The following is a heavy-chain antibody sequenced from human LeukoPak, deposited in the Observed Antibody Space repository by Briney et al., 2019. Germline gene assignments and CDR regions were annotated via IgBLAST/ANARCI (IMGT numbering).Heavy chain of an antibody. V-gene: IGHV3-23*01. Sequence: PGGSLRLSCAASGFTFSSYAMSWVRQAPGKGLEWVSAISGSGGSTYYADSVKGRFTISRDNSKNTLYLQMNSLRAEDTAVYYCAKVFGSGYRTTYFDYWGQGTLVTVSS. CDR3: AKVFGSGYRTTYFDY. CDR1: GFTFSSYA. J-gene: IGHJ4*02. D-gene: IGHD1-1*01. CDR2: ISGSGGST.